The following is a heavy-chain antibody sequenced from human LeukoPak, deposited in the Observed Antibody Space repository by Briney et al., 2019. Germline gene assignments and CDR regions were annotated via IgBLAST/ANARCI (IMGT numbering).Heavy chain of an antibody. V-gene: IGHV3-48*01. J-gene: IGHJ4*02. CDR3: ARSYSSGWYGFDY. Sequence: GGSLRLSCAASGFTFSSYSMNWVRQAPGKGLEWVSYISSSSTIYYADSVKGRFTISRDNAKNSLYLQMNSLRAEDTAVYYCARSYSSGWYGFDYWGQGTLVTVSS. D-gene: IGHD6-19*01. CDR1: GFTFSSYS. CDR2: ISSSSTI.